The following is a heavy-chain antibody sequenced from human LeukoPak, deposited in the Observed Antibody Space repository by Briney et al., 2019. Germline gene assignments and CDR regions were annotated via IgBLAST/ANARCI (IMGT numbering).Heavy chain of an antibody. Sequence: PGGSLRLSCAASGFTFRDFSMHWVRQAPGKGLEWVSLISGDESATHYADSVKGRFTISRDNSKHSVYLQMTGLTVEDTAFYYCAKGNSSFSFTFDYWGQGALVTVSS. CDR3: AKGNSSFSFTFDY. V-gene: IGHV3-43*02. CDR2: ISGDESAT. CDR1: GFTFRDFS. D-gene: IGHD3-22*01. J-gene: IGHJ4*02.